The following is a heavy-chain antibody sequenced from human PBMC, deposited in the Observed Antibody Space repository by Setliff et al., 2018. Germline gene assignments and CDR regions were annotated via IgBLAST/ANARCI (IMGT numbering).Heavy chain of an antibody. D-gene: IGHD2-2*01. CDR3: SRLVRFCTRTSCQRLSGDDY. Sequence: ASVKVSCKASGYMFKSHGINWMRQAPGQGFEWMGWISTYNGNTKSAQKFQGRFTMTTDTSTTTAYMDLRSLRPDDTAIYFCSRLVRFCTRTSCQRLSGDDYWGQGTLVTAPQ. J-gene: IGHJ4*02. V-gene: IGHV1-18*04. CDR2: ISTYNGNT. CDR1: GYMFKSHG.